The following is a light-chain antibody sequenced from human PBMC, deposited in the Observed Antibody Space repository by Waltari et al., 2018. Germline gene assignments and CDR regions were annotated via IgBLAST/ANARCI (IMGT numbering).Light chain of an antibody. CDR2: AAS. CDR3: QQLNSYQWT. Sequence: IQLTQSPSSLSASVGDRVIITCRARQGISNYLAWYQQKPGKAPKLLIYAASTLQSGVPSRFSGSGSGTDFTLTISSLQPEDFATYYCQQLNSYQWTFGQGTKVEIK. J-gene: IGKJ1*01. V-gene: IGKV1-9*01. CDR1: QGISNY.